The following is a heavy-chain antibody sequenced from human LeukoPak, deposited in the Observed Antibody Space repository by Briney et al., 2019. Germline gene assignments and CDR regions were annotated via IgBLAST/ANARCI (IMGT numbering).Heavy chain of an antibody. Sequence: SETLSLTCTVSGGSISSSSYYWGWIRQPPGKGLEWIGSIYYSGSTYYNPSLKSRVTISVDTSKNQFSLKLSSVTAADTAVYYCSGGKPYWYFDLWGRGTLVTVSS. CDR3: SGGKPYWYFDL. J-gene: IGHJ2*01. V-gene: IGHV4-39*07. CDR1: GGSISSSSYY. CDR2: IYYSGST. D-gene: IGHD4-23*01.